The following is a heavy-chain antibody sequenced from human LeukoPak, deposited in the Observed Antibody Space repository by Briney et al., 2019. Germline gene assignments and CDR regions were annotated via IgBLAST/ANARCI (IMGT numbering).Heavy chain of an antibody. CDR2: IYYSGST. CDR3: ARDEPDSSSWYGDAFDI. D-gene: IGHD6-13*01. Sequence: SETLSLTCTVSGGSISSGGYYWSWIRLHPGKGLEWIGYIYYSGSTYYNPSLKSRVTISVDTSKNQFSLKLSSVTAADTAIYYCARDEPDSSSWYGDAFDIWGQGTMVTVSS. J-gene: IGHJ3*02. CDR1: GGSISSGGYY. V-gene: IGHV4-31*03.